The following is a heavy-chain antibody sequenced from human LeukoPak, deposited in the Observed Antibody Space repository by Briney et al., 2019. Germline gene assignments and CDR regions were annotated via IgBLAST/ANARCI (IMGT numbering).Heavy chain of an antibody. V-gene: IGHV1-2*02. Sequence: GASVKVSCKASGYTFTGCYMDLVRQAPGQGLEWMGWINPNSGGTNYAQKFQGRVTMTRDTSISTAYMELSRLRSDDTAVYYCARERGDNLVVVAASDGFDIWGQGTMVTVSS. CDR2: INPNSGGT. J-gene: IGHJ3*02. CDR1: GYTFTGCY. D-gene: IGHD2-15*01. CDR3: ARERGDNLVVVAASDGFDI.